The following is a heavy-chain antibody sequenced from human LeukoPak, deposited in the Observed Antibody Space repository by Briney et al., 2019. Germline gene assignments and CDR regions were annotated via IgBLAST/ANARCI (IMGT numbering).Heavy chain of an antibody. D-gene: IGHD4-17*01. V-gene: IGHV3-7*03. CDR3: ARDYGDYYYHGMDV. J-gene: IGHJ6*02. CDR1: GFTFSSYW. Sequence: GGSLRLSCAASGFTFSSYWMSWVRQAPGKGLEWVANIKQDGSEKYYVDSVKGRFTISRDNAKNSLYLQMNSLRAEDTAVYYCARDYGDYYYHGMDVWGQGTTVTVSS. CDR2: IKQDGSEK.